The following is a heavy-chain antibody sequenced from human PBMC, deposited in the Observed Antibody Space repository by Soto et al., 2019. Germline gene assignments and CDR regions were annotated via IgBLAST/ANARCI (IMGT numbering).Heavy chain of an antibody. D-gene: IGHD3-3*01. Sequence: PGGSLRLSCAASGFTFSSYAMSWVRQAPGKGLEWVSAISGSGGSTYYADSVKGRFTISRDNSKNTLYLQMNSLRAEDTAVYYCAKDPWRITIFGVVIYSKTDAFDIWGQGTMVTVSS. CDR2: ISGSGGST. CDR3: AKDPWRITIFGVVIYSKTDAFDI. CDR1: GFTFSSYA. V-gene: IGHV3-23*01. J-gene: IGHJ3*02.